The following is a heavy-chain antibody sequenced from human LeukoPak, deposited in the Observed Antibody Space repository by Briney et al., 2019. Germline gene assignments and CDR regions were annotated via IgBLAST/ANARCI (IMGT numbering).Heavy chain of an antibody. J-gene: IGHJ4*02. CDR1: GYSISSGYY. CDR3: ARLLREWLNFDY. Sequence: SDTLSLTCAVSGYSISSGYYWGWIRQPPGKGLEWIGSIYHSGSTYYNPSLKSRVTISVDTSKNQFSLKLSSVTAADTAVYYCARLLREWLNFDYWGQGTLVTVSS. CDR2: IYHSGST. V-gene: IGHV4-38-2*01. D-gene: IGHD3-3*01.